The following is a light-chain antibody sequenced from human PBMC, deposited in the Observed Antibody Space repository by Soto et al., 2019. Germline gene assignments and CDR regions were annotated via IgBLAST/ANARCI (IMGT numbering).Light chain of an antibody. CDR2: GAS. J-gene: IGKJ1*01. CDR3: QQYGSSPRT. CDR1: QRVSNSY. V-gene: IGKV3-20*01. Sequence: EIVLTKSPGTMYLSPGERATLSCRASQRVSNSYLAWYQQKPGQAPRLLIYGASSRATGIPDRFSGSGSGRDFTLTISRLEPEDFAVYYCQQYGSSPRTFVQGTKVEIK.